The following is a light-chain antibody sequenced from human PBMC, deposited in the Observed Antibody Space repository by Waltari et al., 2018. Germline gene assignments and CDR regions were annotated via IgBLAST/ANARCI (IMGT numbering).Light chain of an antibody. Sequence: IVLTPPPGTLLLSPGQRATLSCRAKQSYAKYLTWYQQKPGQAPRLLIYHTSNRANGIPDRFSGSGSGTDFSLTISRLDPEDFAVYYCQKYDSLPATFGQGTKVEIK. V-gene: IGKV3-20*01. CDR3: QKYDSLPAT. J-gene: IGKJ1*01. CDR2: HTS. CDR1: QSYAKY.